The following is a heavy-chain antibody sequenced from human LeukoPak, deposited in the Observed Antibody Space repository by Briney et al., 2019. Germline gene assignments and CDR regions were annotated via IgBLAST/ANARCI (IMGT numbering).Heavy chain of an antibody. Sequence: SETLSLTCTVSGGSISSSNYYWGWIRQPPGKGLEWIGSIYYSGSTYFNPSLRSRVTISVDTSKNQFSLKLSSVTAADTAVYYCARDTRNWFDPWGQGTLVTVSS. CDR3: ARDTRNWFDP. V-gene: IGHV4-39*07. CDR1: GGSISSSNYY. J-gene: IGHJ5*02. CDR2: IYYSGST. D-gene: IGHD2-2*01.